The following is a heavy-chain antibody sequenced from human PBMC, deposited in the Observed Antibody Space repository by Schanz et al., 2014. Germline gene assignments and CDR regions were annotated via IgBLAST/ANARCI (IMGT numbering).Heavy chain of an antibody. D-gene: IGHD2-21*02. CDR3: ARPSDSSWYMDV. J-gene: IGHJ6*03. CDR2: IGYDGSEK. CDR1: GLNFDYYG. V-gene: IGHV3-33*01. Sequence: QVQLVESGGGVVQPGRSLRLSCATSGLNFDYYGMNWVRQAPGKGLEWVANIGYDGSEKYYVDSVKGRFTISRDNSKNTVNLQMNSLRAEDTAVYYCARPSDSSWYMDVWGKGTTVTVSS.